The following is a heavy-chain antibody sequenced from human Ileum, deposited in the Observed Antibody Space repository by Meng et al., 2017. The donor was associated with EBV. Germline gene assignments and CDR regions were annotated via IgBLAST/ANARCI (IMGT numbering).Heavy chain of an antibody. J-gene: IGHJ4*02. V-gene: IGHV4-59*08. CDR2: IYYSGST. D-gene: IGHD2-15*01. CDR1: GGAISSYY. Sequence: QGEVRGSGPGLGRPSETLSLTCTVAGGAISSYYWSWIRQPPGKGLEWIGYIYYSGSTNYNPSLKSRVTISVDTSKNQFSLNLSSVTAADTAVYYCARGGWSLDYWGQGTLVTVSS. CDR3: ARGGWSLDY.